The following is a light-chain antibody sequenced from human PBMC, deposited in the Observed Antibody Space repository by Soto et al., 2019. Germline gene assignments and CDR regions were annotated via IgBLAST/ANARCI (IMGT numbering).Light chain of an antibody. V-gene: IGKV1-12*01. Sequence: DVQMTQSPSSVSASIGDTVTITCRASQGISNCLAWYQKKPGKAPNLLVYDSSNLQSGVPSRFSGSGSGTDFRLTISSLQHEDFATYYCQQTDHFPHTFGQGTKLEIK. CDR3: QQTDHFPHT. J-gene: IGKJ2*01. CDR2: DSS. CDR1: QGISNC.